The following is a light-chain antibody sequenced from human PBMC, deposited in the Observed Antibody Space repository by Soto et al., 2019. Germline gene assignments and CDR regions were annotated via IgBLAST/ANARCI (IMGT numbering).Light chain of an antibody. CDR3: QQYNSWLWT. CDR1: QSLSRN. V-gene: IGKV3-15*01. CDR2: SAS. J-gene: IGKJ1*01. Sequence: EVIMTQSPATLSVSPGERATLSCRASQSLSRNLAWYQQKPGQAPRLLISSASTRATGIPARFSGSGSGTEFILTISILQSEDFAVYYCQQYNSWLWTFGQGTKVDIK.